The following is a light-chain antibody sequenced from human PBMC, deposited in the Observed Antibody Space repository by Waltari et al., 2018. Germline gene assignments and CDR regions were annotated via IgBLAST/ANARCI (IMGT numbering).Light chain of an antibody. CDR3: ALYMGSGIWV. V-gene: IGLV8-61*01. J-gene: IGLJ3*02. CDR2: QAN. CDR1: SGSLSTTSY. Sequence: QTVVTQEPSLSVSPGGTVILTCALSSGSLSTTSYATWYQPTPGHGPRTLVYQANARSAGVPDRFSGSILGNTAALTITGAQADDESDYYCALYMGSGIWVFGGGTRLTVL.